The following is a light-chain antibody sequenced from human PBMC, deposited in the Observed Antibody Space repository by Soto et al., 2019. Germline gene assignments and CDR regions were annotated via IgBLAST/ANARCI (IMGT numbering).Light chain of an antibody. Sequence: DIQMTQSPSSLSASVGDRVTITCQASQNINNYLNWYQQKPGRAPKLLIYDASNLEAGVPSRFRGSGYGTDFTFTISRLQPEDIATYYCQQYGNLPTFGQGTRLEIK. CDR2: DAS. CDR1: QNINNY. V-gene: IGKV1-33*01. J-gene: IGKJ5*01. CDR3: QQYGNLPT.